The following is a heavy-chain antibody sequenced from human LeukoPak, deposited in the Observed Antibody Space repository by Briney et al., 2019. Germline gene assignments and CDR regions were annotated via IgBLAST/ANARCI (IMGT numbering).Heavy chain of an antibody. CDR2: IRYDGSNK. CDR3: AKDLDYYGSGSYTFDY. D-gene: IGHD3-10*01. CDR1: GFTFSSYG. J-gene: IGHJ4*02. V-gene: IGHV3-30*02. Sequence: GGSLRLSCAASGFTFSSYGMHWVRQAPGKGREWVAFIRYDGSNKFYADSVKGRFTISRDNSKNTLYLQMNSLRAEDTAVYYCAKDLDYYGSGSYTFDYWGQGTLVTVSS.